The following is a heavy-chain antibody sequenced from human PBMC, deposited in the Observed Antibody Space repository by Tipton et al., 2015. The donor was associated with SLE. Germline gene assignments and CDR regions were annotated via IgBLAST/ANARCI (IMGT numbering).Heavy chain of an antibody. CDR3: ARVSGRSRYFQH. V-gene: IGHV4-39*07. CDR2: IYYSGST. CDR1: GGSISSSSYY. D-gene: IGHD3-10*01. Sequence: TLSLTCTVSGGSISSSSYYWGWIRQPPGKGLEWIGSIYYSGSTYYNPSLKSRVTISVDKSKNQFSLKVSSVTAADTAVYYCARVSGRSRYFQHWGQGTLVTVSS. J-gene: IGHJ1*01.